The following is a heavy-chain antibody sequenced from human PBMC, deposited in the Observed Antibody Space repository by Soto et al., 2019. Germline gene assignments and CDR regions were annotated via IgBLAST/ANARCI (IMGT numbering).Heavy chain of an antibody. Sequence: PGGSLRLSCAASGFTFSDYYMSWISQAPGKGLEWVSYISSSSGYTNYADSVKGRFTISRDNAKNSLYLQMNSLRAEDTAVYYCAKEYGRLDYWGQGTLVTGSS. CDR2: ISSSSGYT. V-gene: IGHV3-11*06. CDR3: AKEYGRLDY. CDR1: GFTFSDYY. J-gene: IGHJ4*02. D-gene: IGHD4-17*01.